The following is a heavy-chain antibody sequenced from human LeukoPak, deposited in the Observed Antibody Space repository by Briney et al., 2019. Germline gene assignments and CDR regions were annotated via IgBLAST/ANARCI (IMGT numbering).Heavy chain of an antibody. Sequence: ASVKVSCKASGYTFTSYDINWVRQAPGQGLEWMGWMNPNSGNTGYAQKFQGRVTMTRNTSISTAYMELSSLRSEDTAVYYCARRRVLSYYYYYGMDVWGQGTTVTVSS. D-gene: IGHD2-2*01. CDR2: MNPNSGNT. CDR1: GYTFTSYD. J-gene: IGHJ6*02. CDR3: ARRRVLSYYYYYGMDV. V-gene: IGHV1-8*01.